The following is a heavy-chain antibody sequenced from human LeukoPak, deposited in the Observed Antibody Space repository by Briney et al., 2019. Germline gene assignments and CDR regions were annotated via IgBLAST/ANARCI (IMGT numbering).Heavy chain of an antibody. CDR2: IYSGDST. J-gene: IGHJ4*02. D-gene: IGHD2-21*02. CDR3: ARGGLGGDYYFDY. V-gene: IGHV3-66*01. Sequence: GGSLRLSCAASGFTVSSNYMSWVRQAPGKGLEWASVIYSGDSTYYADSVKGRFTISRDNSKNTLYLQMNSLRAEDTAVYYCARGGLGGDYYFDYWGQGTLVTVSS. CDR1: GFTVSSNY.